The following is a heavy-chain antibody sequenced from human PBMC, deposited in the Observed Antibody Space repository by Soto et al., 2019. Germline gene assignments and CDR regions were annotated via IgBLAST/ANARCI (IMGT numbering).Heavy chain of an antibody. CDR2: IYSGGST. CDR1: GFTVSSNY. Sequence: EVQLVETGGGLIQPGGSLRLSCAASGFTVSSNYMSWVRQAPGKGLEWVSVIYSGGSTYYADSVKGRFTISRDNSKNTLYLQMNSLRAEDTAVYYCARARYYYDSSGPDSYYFDYWGQGTLVTVSS. V-gene: IGHV3-53*02. D-gene: IGHD3-22*01. CDR3: ARARYYYDSSGPDSYYFDY. J-gene: IGHJ4*02.